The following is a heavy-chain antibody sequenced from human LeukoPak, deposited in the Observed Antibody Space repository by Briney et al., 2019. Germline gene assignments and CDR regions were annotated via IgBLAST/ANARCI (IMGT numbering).Heavy chain of an antibody. J-gene: IGHJ4*02. V-gene: IGHV3-74*01. CDR2: INSDGSST. D-gene: IGHD5-24*01. Sequence: GGSLRLSCAASGFTFSSYEMNRVRQAPGKGLVWVSRINSDGSSTSYADSVKGRFTISRDNAKNTLYLQMNSLRAEDTAVYYCARRDGYKSFDYWGQGTLVTVSS. CDR3: ARRDGYKSFDY. CDR1: GFTFSSYE.